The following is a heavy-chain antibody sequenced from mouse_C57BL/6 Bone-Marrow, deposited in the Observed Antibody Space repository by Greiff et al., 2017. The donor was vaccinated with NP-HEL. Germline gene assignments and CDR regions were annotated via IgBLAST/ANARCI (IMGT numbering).Heavy chain of an antibody. D-gene: IGHD4-1*01. CDR2: IWSGGST. Sequence: QVQLQQSGPGLVQPSQSLSITCTVSGFSLTSYGVHWVRQPPGKGLEWLGVIWSGGSTDYNAAFISRLSISKDNSKSQVFFKMNSLQADDTAIYYCAKSPSNWDLYAMDYWGQGTSVTVSS. V-gene: IGHV2-4*01. CDR1: GFSLTSYG. J-gene: IGHJ4*01. CDR3: AKSPSNWDLYAMDY.